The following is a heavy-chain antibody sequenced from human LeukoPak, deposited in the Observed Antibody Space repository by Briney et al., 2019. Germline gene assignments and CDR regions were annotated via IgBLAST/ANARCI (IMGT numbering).Heavy chain of an antibody. J-gene: IGHJ4*02. D-gene: IGHD3-22*01. V-gene: IGHV1-24*01. CDR2: FDPEDGET. CDR1: GYTLTELS. CDR3: ATVIGYYDSSGYYHY. Sequence: ASVKVSCKVSGYTLTELSVHWVRQAPGKGLEWMGGFDPEDGETIYAQKFQGRVTMTEDTSTDTAYMELSSLRSEDTAVYYCATVIGYYDSSGYYHYWGQGTLVTVSS.